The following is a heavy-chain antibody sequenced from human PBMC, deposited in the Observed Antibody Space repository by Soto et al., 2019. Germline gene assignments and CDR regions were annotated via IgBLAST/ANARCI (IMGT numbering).Heavy chain of an antibody. CDR2: INHSGST. J-gene: IGHJ5*02. V-gene: IGHV4-34*01. D-gene: IGHD3-16*02. CDR3: ARGVAYGYVWGSYRSLWFDP. CDR1: GGSFSGYY. Sequence: QVQLQQWGAGLLKPSETLSLTCAVYGGSFSGYYWSWIRQPPGKGLEWIGEINHSGSTNYNPSLKSRVTLSVDTSKNQFSLKLSSVTAADTAVYYCARGVAYGYVWGSYRSLWFDPWGQGTLVTVSS.